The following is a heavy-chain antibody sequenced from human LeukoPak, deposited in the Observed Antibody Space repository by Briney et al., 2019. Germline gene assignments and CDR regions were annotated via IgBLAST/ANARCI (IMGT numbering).Heavy chain of an antibody. J-gene: IGHJ4*02. Sequence: GGSLRLSCAASGFTVSSNYMSWVRQAPGKGLEWVSVIYSGGSTYYADSVKGRFTISRDNSKNTLYLQMNSLRAEDTAVYYCARVLYYDSSGYRGWYFDYWGQGTLVTVSS. V-gene: IGHV3-66*01. CDR2: IYSGGST. CDR3: ARVLYYDSSGYRGWYFDY. D-gene: IGHD3-22*01. CDR1: GFTVSSNY.